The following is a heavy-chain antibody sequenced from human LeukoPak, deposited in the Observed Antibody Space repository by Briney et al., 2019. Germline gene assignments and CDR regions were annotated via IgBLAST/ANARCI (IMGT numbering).Heavy chain of an antibody. J-gene: IGHJ4*02. D-gene: IGHD5-18*01. CDR1: GFTFSSNA. CDR2: ISGSGGGT. V-gene: IGHV3-23*01. CDR3: ARVGYNFGLDY. Sequence: PGGSLRLSCSASGFTFSSNAMSWVRQASGKGLEWVAGISGSGGGTSYADSMKGRFTISRDNSKNTLSLQTNSLRVEDTAVYYCARVGYNFGLDYWGQGALVTVSS.